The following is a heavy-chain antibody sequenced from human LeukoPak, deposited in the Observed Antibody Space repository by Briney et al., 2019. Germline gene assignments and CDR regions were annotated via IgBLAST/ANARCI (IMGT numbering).Heavy chain of an antibody. CDR1: GFTFSSYG. CDR2: IWYDGSNK. CDR3: AGDFDYDILTGPGYYGMDV. J-gene: IGHJ6*04. Sequence: GGSLRLSCAASGFTFSSYGMHWVRQAPGKGLEWVAVIWYDGSNKYYADSVKGRFTISRDNSENTLYLQMNSLRAEDTAVYYCAGDFDYDILTGPGYYGMDVWGTGTTVTVSS. V-gene: IGHV3-33*01. D-gene: IGHD3-9*01.